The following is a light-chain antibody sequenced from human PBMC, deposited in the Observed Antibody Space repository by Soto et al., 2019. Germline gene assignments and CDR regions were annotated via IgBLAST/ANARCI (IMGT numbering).Light chain of an antibody. CDR2: WAS. V-gene: IGKV4-1*01. J-gene: IGKJ1*01. CDR1: QSVLFSINQKNY. Sequence: DIVLTQSPDSVAVSLGERATIICKSSQSVLFSINQKNYLAWYHQKPGQPPKLLIYWASIRESGVPTRFSGSGSGTNFTLTISSLQAEDAAVYYCQQYYTTPPTFGLGTKVEVK. CDR3: QQYYTTPPT.